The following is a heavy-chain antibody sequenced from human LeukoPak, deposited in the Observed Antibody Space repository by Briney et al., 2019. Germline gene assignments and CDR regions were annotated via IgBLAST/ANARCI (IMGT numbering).Heavy chain of an antibody. D-gene: IGHD5-18*01. CDR1: GFTFSSYS. CDR2: ISSSSSYI. J-gene: IGHJ4*02. V-gene: IGHV3-21*01. Sequence: PGGSLRLSCAASGFTFSSYSMNWVRQAPGKGLEWVSSISSSSSYIYYADSVKGRFTISRDNAKNSLYLQMNRLRAEETAVYYCAREGGYSYGYGGVFDYWGQGTLVTVSS. CDR3: AREGGYSYGYGGVFDY.